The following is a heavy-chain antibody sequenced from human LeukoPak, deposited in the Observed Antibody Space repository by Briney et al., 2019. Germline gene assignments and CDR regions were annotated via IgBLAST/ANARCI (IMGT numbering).Heavy chain of an antibody. V-gene: IGHV3-11*04. J-gene: IGHJ4*02. Sequence: GGSLRLSCAASGFTFSDYYMSWIRQAPGKGLEWVSYISSGGRTIYYADSVKGRFTISRDNAKNSLYLQMNSLRAEDTAVYYCARDGYYGSGSYVYWGQGTLVTVSS. CDR3: ARDGYYGSGSYVY. D-gene: IGHD3-10*01. CDR2: ISSGGRTI. CDR1: GFTFSDYY.